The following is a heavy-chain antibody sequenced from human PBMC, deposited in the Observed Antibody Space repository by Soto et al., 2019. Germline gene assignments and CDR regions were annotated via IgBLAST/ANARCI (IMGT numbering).Heavy chain of an antibody. CDR1: GGSISSGGYY. V-gene: IGHV4-31*03. J-gene: IGHJ6*02. Sequence: SETLSLTCTVSGGSISSGGYYWSWIRQHPGKGLEWIGYIYYSGSTYYNPSLKSRVTISVDTSKNQFSLKLSSVTAADTAVYYCAGTYYEFWSGTRPHYYYYGMDVWGQGTTVTVCS. D-gene: IGHD3-3*01. CDR3: AGTYYEFWSGTRPHYYYYGMDV. CDR2: IYYSGST.